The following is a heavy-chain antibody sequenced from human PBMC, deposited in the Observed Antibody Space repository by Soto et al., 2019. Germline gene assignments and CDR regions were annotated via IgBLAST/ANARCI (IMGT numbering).Heavy chain of an antibody. Sequence: EVQLVESGGGLVQPGGSLKLSCAASGFTFSGAAIHWVRQASGKGLEGVGRIRSKAKDYATAYTESVKGRFTISRDDSKYTAYLKMNSLKTDDTAMYYCSTLGEWGSYSGYWGQGTLVTVSS. D-gene: IGHD3-16*01. CDR2: IRSKAKDYAT. J-gene: IGHJ4*02. CDR1: GFTFSGAA. V-gene: IGHV3-73*02. CDR3: STLGEWGSYSGY.